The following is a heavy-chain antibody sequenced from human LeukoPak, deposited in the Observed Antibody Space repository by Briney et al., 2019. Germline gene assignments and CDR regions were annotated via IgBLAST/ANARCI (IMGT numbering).Heavy chain of an antibody. Sequence: GGSLRLSCAASGFTFNSYAMSWVRQAPGKGLEWVSVISAEGYTYYADSVKGRFTISRDSSKNALYLQMNSLRVEDTALYYCSKGRGGVWGQGTTVTVSS. CDR2: ISAEGYT. CDR1: GFTFNSYA. D-gene: IGHD3-10*01. V-gene: IGHV3-23*01. J-gene: IGHJ6*02. CDR3: SKGRGGV.